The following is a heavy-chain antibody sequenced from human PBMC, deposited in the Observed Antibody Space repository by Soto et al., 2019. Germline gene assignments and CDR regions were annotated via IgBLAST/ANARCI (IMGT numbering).Heavy chain of an antibody. Sequence: QITLKESGPTLVNPTQTLTLTCTFSGFSLTTSGVGVGWIRQPPGKALEWLALIYWVDDKRYSPSLESRLTISKDTSKNQVVLTMTNMDPVDTATYYCARGYYYGSGSYYNVWFDPWGQGTLVTVSS. D-gene: IGHD3-10*01. V-gene: IGHV2-5*02. CDR1: GFSLTTSGVG. J-gene: IGHJ5*02. CDR2: IYWVDDK. CDR3: ARGYYYGSGSYYNVWFDP.